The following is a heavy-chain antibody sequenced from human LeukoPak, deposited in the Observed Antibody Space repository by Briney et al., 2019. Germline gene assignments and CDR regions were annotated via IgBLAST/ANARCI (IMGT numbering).Heavy chain of an antibody. D-gene: IGHD6-6*01. CDR3: ARVGYSSSSFSSGWFDP. Sequence: ASVTVSCKASGYTFTSYGISWVRQAPGQGLEWMGWISAYNGNTNYAQKFQGRVTITTDESTSTAYMELSSLRSEDTAVYYCARVGYSSSSFSSGWFDPWGQGTLVTVSS. CDR1: GYTFTSYG. CDR2: ISAYNGNT. V-gene: IGHV1-18*01. J-gene: IGHJ5*02.